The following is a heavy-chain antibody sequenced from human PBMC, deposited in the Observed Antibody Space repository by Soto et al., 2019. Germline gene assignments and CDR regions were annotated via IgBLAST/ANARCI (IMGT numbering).Heavy chain of an antibody. CDR1: GFTFSNYG. D-gene: IGHD6-19*01. CDR3: AKDLGYNSGWFDY. CDR2: ILYDGSDK. V-gene: IGHV3-30*18. J-gene: IGHJ4*01. Sequence: HPGGSLRLSCAASGFTFSNYGMHWVRQAPGKGLEWLAVILYDGSDKYYADSVKGRFTISRDNSKNTLYLQMNSLRTEDTAVYYCAKDLGYNSGWFDYWGHGILVTVSS.